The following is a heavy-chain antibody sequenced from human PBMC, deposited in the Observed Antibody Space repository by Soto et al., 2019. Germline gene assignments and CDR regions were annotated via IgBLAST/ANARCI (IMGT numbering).Heavy chain of an antibody. V-gene: IGHV3-23*01. CDR3: AKNPWYYYGSGSKYGLDV. CDR1: GFSFSNYA. D-gene: IGHD3-10*01. CDR2: LSANGGNI. J-gene: IGHJ6*02. Sequence: EVQLLESGGGLVQPGGSLRLSCTASGFSFSNYAMSWVRQSPERGLEWVAALSANGGNINYADSVQGRFTISRDNSKNTLYLQMNSLRAEDTAVYYCAKNPWYYYGSGSKYGLDVWGQGTTVTVS.